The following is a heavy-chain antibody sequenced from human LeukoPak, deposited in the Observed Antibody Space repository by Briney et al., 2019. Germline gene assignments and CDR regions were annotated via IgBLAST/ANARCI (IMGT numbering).Heavy chain of an antibody. Sequence: SETLSLTCAVYGGSFSGYYWSWIRQPPGKGLEWIGEINHSGSTNYNPSLKSRVTISVDTSKNQFSLKLSSVTAADTAVYYCARSRDDFWSDPIDWFDPWGQGTLVTVSS. CDR3: ARSRDDFWSDPIDWFDP. CDR2: INHSGST. J-gene: IGHJ5*02. CDR1: GGSFSGYY. V-gene: IGHV4-34*01. D-gene: IGHD3-3*01.